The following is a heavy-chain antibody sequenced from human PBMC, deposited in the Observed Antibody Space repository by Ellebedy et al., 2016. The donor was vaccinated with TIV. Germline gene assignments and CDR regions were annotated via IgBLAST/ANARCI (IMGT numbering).Heavy chain of an antibody. CDR1: GFSFSSHG. V-gene: IGHV3-33*01. D-gene: IGHD6-19*01. CDR3: AREVSSGWYYFDN. CDR2: IWSDGSHT. J-gene: IGHJ4*02. Sequence: GGSLRLSXAASGFSFSSHGMHWVRQAPGKGLEWVANIWSDGSHTYYPDSVRGRFTISRDNSKNTLFLQMNNLRAEDTAVYYCAREVSSGWYYFDNWGQGALVTVSS.